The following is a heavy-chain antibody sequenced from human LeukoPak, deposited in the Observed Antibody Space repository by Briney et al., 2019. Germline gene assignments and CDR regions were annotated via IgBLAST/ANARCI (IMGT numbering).Heavy chain of an antibody. V-gene: IGHV3-23*01. J-gene: IGHJ5*02. D-gene: IGHD6-19*01. Sequence: GGPLRLSCAASGFTFSSYAMSWVRQAPGKGLEWVSAISGSGGSTYYADSVKGRFTISRDNSKNTLYLQMNSLRAEDTAVYYCAKGSSGWYYNWFDPWGQGTLVTVSS. CDR3: AKGSSGWYYNWFDP. CDR2: ISGSGGST. CDR1: GFTFSSYA.